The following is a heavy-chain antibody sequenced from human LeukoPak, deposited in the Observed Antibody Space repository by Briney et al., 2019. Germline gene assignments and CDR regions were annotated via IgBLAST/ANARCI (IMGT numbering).Heavy chain of an antibody. Sequence: GGSLRLSCAASGFTFSSYGMHWVRQAPGKGLEWVAVISYDGGNKYYADSVKGRFTISRDNSKNTLYLQMNSLRAEDTAVYYCAKATGRYSSPLEGYWGQGTLVTVSS. CDR2: ISYDGGNK. V-gene: IGHV3-30*18. CDR1: GFTFSSYG. D-gene: IGHD6-13*01. J-gene: IGHJ4*02. CDR3: AKATGRYSSPLEGY.